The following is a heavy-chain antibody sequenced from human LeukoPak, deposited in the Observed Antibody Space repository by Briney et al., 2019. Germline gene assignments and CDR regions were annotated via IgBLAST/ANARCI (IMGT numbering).Heavy chain of an antibody. J-gene: IGHJ4*02. D-gene: IGHD3-10*01. Sequence: PSETLSLTCTVSGDAISTYYWNWIRQTPGKGLEWVGHIASGTTDYNPPLKSRAFISVDTSKNQISLRLTSVTAADTAVYFCARDKAHSYGYYFDPWGPGTQVLVSS. CDR1: GDAISTYY. CDR3: ARDKAHSYGYYFDP. CDR2: IASGTT. V-gene: IGHV4-4*08.